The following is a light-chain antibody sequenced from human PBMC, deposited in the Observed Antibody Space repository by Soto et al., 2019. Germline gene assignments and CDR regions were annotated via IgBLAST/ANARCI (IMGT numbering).Light chain of an antibody. CDR3: QQYNNWPIT. CDR2: GAS. Sequence: EIVMTQSPATLSVSPGERATLSCRASQSVSSNLAWYQQKPGQAPRLLIYGASTRATGIPARFSGSGSGTEFNLTISSLQSEDFAVYYGQQYNNWPITFGQGTRLEIK. CDR1: QSVSSN. J-gene: IGKJ5*01. V-gene: IGKV3-15*01.